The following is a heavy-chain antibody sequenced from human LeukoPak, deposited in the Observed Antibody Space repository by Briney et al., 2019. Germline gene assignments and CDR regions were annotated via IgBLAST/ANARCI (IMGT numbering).Heavy chain of an antibody. V-gene: IGHV3-30*02. D-gene: IGHD6-19*01. CDR1: GFTFSSYG. Sequence: GGSLRLSCAASGFTFSSYGMHWVRQAPGKGLEWVAFIRYDGSNKYYTDSVKGRFTISRDNSKNTLYLQMNSLRAEDTAVYYCAKDLGQPIRLGYMDVWGKGTTVTVSS. J-gene: IGHJ6*03. CDR2: IRYDGSNK. CDR3: AKDLGQPIRLGYMDV.